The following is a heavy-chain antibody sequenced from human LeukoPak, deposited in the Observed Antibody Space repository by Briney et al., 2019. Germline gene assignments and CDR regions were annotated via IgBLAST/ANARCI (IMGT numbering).Heavy chain of an antibody. V-gene: IGHV1-2*02. CDR3: ARVVGVEAGYCSGGTCYGDC. CDR1: GYTFNGYY. J-gene: IGHJ4*02. Sequence: ASVKVSCKVSGYTFNGYYMQWVRQAPGQGLEWMGWINPNSGGINFAQKFQGRVTMTRDTAISTAYMELTSLTSDDTAVYYCARVVGVEAGYCSGGTCYGDCWGQGTLVTVSS. CDR2: INPNSGGI. D-gene: IGHD2-15*01.